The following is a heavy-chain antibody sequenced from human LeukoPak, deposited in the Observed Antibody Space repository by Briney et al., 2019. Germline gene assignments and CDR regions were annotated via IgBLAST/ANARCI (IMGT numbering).Heavy chain of an antibody. CDR3: ASSSWVDAFDI. V-gene: IGHV3-7*03. CDR1: GFTFSSYW. D-gene: IGHD6-6*01. CDR2: IKQDGSEK. J-gene: IGHJ3*02. Sequence: GGSLRLSCAASGFTFSSYWMSWVRQAPGMGLEWVANIKQDGSEKYYVDSVKGRFTISRDNAKNSLYLQMNSLRAEDTAVYYCASSSWVDAFDIWGQGTMVTVSS.